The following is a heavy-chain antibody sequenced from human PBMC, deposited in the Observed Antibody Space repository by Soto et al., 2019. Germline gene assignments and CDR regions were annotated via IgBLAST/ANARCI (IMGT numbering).Heavy chain of an antibody. CDR3: ARGDFLAALHGMDV. V-gene: IGHV4-30-4*01. Sequence: QVQLQESGPGLVKPSQTLSLTCTVSGGSISSGDYYWSWIRQPPGKGLEWIGYIYYSGSTYYNPSIKGRVTRSVDTSKTQFSLKLSSVTAADTAVYYCARGDFLAALHGMDVWGQGTTVTVSS. CDR2: IYYSGST. J-gene: IGHJ6*02. CDR1: GGSISSGDYY. D-gene: IGHD6-6*01.